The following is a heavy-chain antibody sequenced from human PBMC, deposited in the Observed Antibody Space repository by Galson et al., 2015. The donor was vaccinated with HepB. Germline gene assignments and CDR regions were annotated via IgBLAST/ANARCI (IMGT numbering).Heavy chain of an antibody. J-gene: IGHJ4*02. V-gene: IGHV4-39*01. CDR2: VYYSGST. CDR3: ASGLQFSSSPH. CDR1: DGSIRNKKFH. Sequence: ETLSLTCIVSDGSIRNKKFHWGWIRQPPGKGLEWIGSVYYSGSTYYNPSLKSRVTISVDTSKNQFSLKLSSVTAADTAVYYCASGLQFSSSPHWGQGTLVTVSS. D-gene: IGHD6-6*01.